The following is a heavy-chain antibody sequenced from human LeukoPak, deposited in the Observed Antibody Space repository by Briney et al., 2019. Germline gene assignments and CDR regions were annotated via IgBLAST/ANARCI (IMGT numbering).Heavy chain of an antibody. J-gene: IGHJ5*02. D-gene: IGHD6-6*01. V-gene: IGHV4-59*01. CDR3: GRGYSSSIWFDP. Sequence: SETLSLTCTVSGGSISSYYWSWLGQPPGQGLEWIGNIYYSGSTNYNPSLNSRVTISVDTSKNQFSLKLSSVTAADTAVYYCGRGYSSSIWFDPWGQGTLVTVSS. CDR2: IYYSGST. CDR1: GGSISSYY.